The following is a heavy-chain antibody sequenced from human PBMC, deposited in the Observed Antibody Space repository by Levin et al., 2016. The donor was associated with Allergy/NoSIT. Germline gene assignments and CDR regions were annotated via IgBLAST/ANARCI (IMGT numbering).Heavy chain of an antibody. V-gene: IGHV4-31*02. Sequence: WIRQPPGKGLEWIGYIYYSGSTYYNPSLKSRVTISVDTSKNQFSLKLSSVTAADTAVYYCAREYGDYSYYFDYWGQGTLVTVS. CDR3: AREYGDYSYYFDY. D-gene: IGHD4-17*01. CDR2: IYYSGST. J-gene: IGHJ4*02.